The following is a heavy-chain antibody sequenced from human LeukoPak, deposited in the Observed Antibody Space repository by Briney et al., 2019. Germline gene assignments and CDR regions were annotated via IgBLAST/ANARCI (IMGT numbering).Heavy chain of an antibody. Sequence: GGSLRLSCAASGFTFSSYSMNWVRQAPGKGLEWVSSISLSGDKRGDNTFYAASVRGRFSISRDNSQNTVFLQMNSLRVDDTAAYYCVGTFTVFGVISTIAWGQGTLVSVSS. CDR3: VGTFTVFGVISTIA. J-gene: IGHJ4*02. CDR2: ISLSGDKRGDNT. CDR1: GFTFSSYS. V-gene: IGHV3-23*01. D-gene: IGHD3-3*01.